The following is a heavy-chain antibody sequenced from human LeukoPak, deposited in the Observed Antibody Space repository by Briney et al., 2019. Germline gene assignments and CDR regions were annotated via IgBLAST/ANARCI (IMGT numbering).Heavy chain of an antibody. J-gene: IGHJ4*02. CDR2: IGSSSTAI. CDR1: GFTFSDYS. Sequence: RPGGSLRLSCAASGFTFSDYSMNWVRQAPGKGLEWVSYIGSSSTAIFYADSVKGRFTISRDNAKNSLFLQMSGLRDEDTALYYCARERVIAAAGDGFDSWGRGTLVTVSS. D-gene: IGHD2-21*01. V-gene: IGHV3-48*02. CDR3: ARERVIAAAGDGFDS.